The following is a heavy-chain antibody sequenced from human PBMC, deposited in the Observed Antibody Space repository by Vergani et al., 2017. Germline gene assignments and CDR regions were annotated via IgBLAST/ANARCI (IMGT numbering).Heavy chain of an antibody. D-gene: IGHD3-22*01. CDR2: IYHDRKT. CDR1: GFSISSGYY. CDR3: ARYLGDKSGYCDY. Sequence: QVQLQESGPGLVKPSETLSLTCSVSGFSISSGYYWGWIRQPPGRGLEWIGSIYHDRKTYLNPSLKSRVIISLDTSKNQFSLSLSSVTAADTAVYYCARYLGDKSGYCDYWGQGTLVTVSS. J-gene: IGHJ4*02. V-gene: IGHV4-38-2*02.